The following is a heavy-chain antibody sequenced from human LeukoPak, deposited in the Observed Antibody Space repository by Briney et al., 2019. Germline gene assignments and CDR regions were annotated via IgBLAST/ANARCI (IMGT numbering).Heavy chain of an antibody. CDR1: GGSISSRSYY. CDR3: ARLQTMAGNNWFDP. D-gene: IGHD6-19*01. Sequence: SETLSLTCTVSGGSISSRSYYWGWIRQPPGKGLEWIGSINHSGTTYYNPSLKSRVTISVDTSNNQFSLRLSSVTASDTAIYYCARLQTMAGNNWFDPWGQGTLVTVSS. V-gene: IGHV4-39*07. J-gene: IGHJ5*02. CDR2: INHSGTT.